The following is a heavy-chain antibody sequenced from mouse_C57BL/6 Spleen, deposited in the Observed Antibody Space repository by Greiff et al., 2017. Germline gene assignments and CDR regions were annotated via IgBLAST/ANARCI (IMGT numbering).Heavy chain of an antibody. Sequence: VQLQQSGAELVRPGASVKLSCTASGFNIKDDYMHWVKQRPEQGLEWIGWIDPENGDTEYASKFQGKATITADTSSNTAYLQLSSLTSEDTAVYYCTTFPHYGSSAWFAYWGQGTLVTVSA. CDR2: IDPENGDT. V-gene: IGHV14-4*01. D-gene: IGHD1-1*01. CDR3: TTFPHYGSSAWFAY. CDR1: GFNIKDDY. J-gene: IGHJ3*01.